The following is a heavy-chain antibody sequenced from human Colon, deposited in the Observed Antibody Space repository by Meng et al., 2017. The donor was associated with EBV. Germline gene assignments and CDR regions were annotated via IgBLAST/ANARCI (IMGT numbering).Heavy chain of an antibody. V-gene: IGHV3-23*04. Sequence: VQLVGFGGGLVQPGGSLRLSCAASGFTFSSSALSWVRQAPGRGLEWVSTISGSGLSTYYADSVKGRFTISRDNSKNTLYLQMNSLRAEDTALYYCATALYWGQGTLVTVSS. CDR3: ATALY. J-gene: IGHJ4*02. CDR2: ISGSGLST. CDR1: GFTFSSSA. D-gene: IGHD2-15*01.